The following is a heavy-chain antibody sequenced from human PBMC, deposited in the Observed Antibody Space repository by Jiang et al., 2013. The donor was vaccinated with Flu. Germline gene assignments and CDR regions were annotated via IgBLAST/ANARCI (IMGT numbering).Heavy chain of an antibody. V-gene: IGHV3-23*01. CDR2: IGASGGGP. J-gene: IGHJ4*02. D-gene: IGHD2-21*02. CDR1: GFTFSNYA. CDR3: AKGEGDTFSLSFDY. Sequence: LVQPGGSLRLSCAASGFTFSNYAMNWVRQAPGKGLEWVSIIGASGGGPYYADSVKGRFTISRDNSKNTLYLQMNSLRVEDTAIYYCAKGEGDTFSLSFDYWGQGTLATVSS.